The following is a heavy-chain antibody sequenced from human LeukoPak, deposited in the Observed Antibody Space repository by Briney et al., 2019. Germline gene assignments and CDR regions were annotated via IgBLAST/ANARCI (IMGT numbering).Heavy chain of an antibody. CDR2: IKQDGSEK. J-gene: IGHJ4*02. CDR1: GFTFSSYG. Sequence: GGSLRLSCAASGFTFSSYGMSWVRQAPGKGLEWVANIKQDGSEKHYVDSVKGRFTISRDNAKNSLYLQMNSLRAEDTAVYYCASDGDYGYWGQGTLVTVSS. D-gene: IGHD4-17*01. CDR3: ASDGDYGY. V-gene: IGHV3-7*01.